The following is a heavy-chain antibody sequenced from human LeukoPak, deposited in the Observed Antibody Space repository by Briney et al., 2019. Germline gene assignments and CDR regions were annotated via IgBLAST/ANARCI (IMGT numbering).Heavy chain of an antibody. Sequence: GESLKISCKGSGYSFTNYWITWVRQMPGKGLEWMGRIDPSDSYTYYSPSFQGHVTISADKSISTAYLQWSSLKASDTAMYYCARQFPANTRVDYWGQGTLVTVSS. CDR3: ARQFPANTRVDY. D-gene: IGHD2-2*01. CDR1: GYSFTNYW. V-gene: IGHV5-10-1*01. CDR2: IDPSDSYT. J-gene: IGHJ4*02.